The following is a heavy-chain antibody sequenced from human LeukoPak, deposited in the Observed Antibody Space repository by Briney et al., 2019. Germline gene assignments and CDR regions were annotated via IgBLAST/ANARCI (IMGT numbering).Heavy chain of an antibody. V-gene: IGHV4-38-2*02. Sequence: PSESLSLTCTVSGYSISSGYYWGWIRQPPGKGLEWIGSIYYSGSTYYNPSLKSRVTISVDTSKNQFSLKLSSVTAADTAVYYCARTQLVRSDFDYWGQGTLVTVSS. D-gene: IGHD6-6*01. J-gene: IGHJ4*02. CDR2: IYYSGST. CDR1: GYSISSGYY. CDR3: ARTQLVRSDFDY.